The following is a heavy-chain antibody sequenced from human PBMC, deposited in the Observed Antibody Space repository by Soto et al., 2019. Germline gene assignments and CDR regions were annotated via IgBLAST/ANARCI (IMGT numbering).Heavy chain of an antibody. CDR2: INHSVST. D-gene: IGHD2-2*01. CDR3: ARGSGLRRYCSSTSCPGNWFDP. Sequence: PSETLSLTCAVYGGSFSGYYWSWIRQPPGKGLEWIGEINHSVSTNYNPSLKSRVTISVDTSKNQFSLKLSSVTAADTAVYYCARGSGLRRYCSSTSCPGNWFDPWGQGTLVTAS. V-gene: IGHV4-34*01. CDR1: GGSFSGYY. J-gene: IGHJ5*02.